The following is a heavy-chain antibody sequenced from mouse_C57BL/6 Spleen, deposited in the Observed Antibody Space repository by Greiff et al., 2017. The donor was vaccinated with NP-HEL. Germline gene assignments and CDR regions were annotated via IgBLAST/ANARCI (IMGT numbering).Heavy chain of an antibody. CDR2: INPSSGYT. Sequence: VQLQQSGAELAKPGASVKLSCKASGYTFTSYWMHWVKQRPGQGLEWIGYINPSSGYTKYNQKFKDKATLTADKSSSTAYMQRSSLTYEDSAVYYCARENYDYDGAMDYWGQGTSVTVSS. CDR3: ARENYDYDGAMDY. V-gene: IGHV1-7*01. CDR1: GYTFTSYW. J-gene: IGHJ4*01. D-gene: IGHD2-4*01.